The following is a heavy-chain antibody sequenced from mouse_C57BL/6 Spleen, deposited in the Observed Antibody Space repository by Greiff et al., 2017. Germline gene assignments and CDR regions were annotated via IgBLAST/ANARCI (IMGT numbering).Heavy chain of an antibody. D-gene: IGHD1-1*01. J-gene: IGHJ4*01. Sequence: VQLQQSGAELVKPGASVKISCKASGYAFSSYWMNWVKQRPGKGLEWIGQIYPGDGDTNYNGKFKGKATLTADKSSSTAYMQLSSLTSEDSAVYFCAREVLRNYAMDYWGQGTSVTVSS. V-gene: IGHV1-80*01. CDR2: IYPGDGDT. CDR1: GYAFSSYW. CDR3: AREVLRNYAMDY.